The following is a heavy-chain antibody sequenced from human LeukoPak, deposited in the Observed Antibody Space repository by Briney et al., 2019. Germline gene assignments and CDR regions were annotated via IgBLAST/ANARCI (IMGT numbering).Heavy chain of an antibody. V-gene: IGHV4-59*01. CDR2: INYSGST. D-gene: IGHD3-22*01. Sequence: SETLSLTCTVSGGSISSYYWSWIRQPPGKGLEWIGYINYSGSTNYNPSLKSRVTISVDTSKNQFSLKLSSVTAADTAVYYCARVTPYYYDSSGYYYFDYWGQGTLVTVSS. CDR3: ARVTPYYYDSSGYYYFDY. J-gene: IGHJ4*02. CDR1: GGSISSYY.